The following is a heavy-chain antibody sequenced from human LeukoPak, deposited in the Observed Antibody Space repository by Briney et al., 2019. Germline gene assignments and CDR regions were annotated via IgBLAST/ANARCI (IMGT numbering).Heavy chain of an antibody. V-gene: IGHV3-9*01. CDR2: ISWNSGSI. CDR1: GFTFDDYA. CDR3: AKYYYDSSGLGTNWFDL. J-gene: IGHJ5*02. D-gene: IGHD3-22*01. Sequence: PGRSLRLSCAASGFTFDDYAMHWVRQAPGKGLEWVSGISWNSGSIGYADSVKGRFTISRDNAKNSLYLQMNSLRAEDTALYYCAKYYYDSSGLGTNWFDLWGQGTLVTVSS.